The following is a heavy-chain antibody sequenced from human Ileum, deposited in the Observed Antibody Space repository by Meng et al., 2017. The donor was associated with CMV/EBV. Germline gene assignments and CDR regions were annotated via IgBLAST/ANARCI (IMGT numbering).Heavy chain of an antibody. J-gene: IGHJ4*02. V-gene: IGHV3-7*01. CDR2: IKQDGSAT. Sequence: GESLKISCAVSGFTYSNFWMSWVRQSPGMGLEWVDNIKQDGSATYYADSVKGRFTISRDNAKNSLYLQMDNLRADDTAVYYCVREDIVVFDYWGQGTLVT. CDR3: VREDIVVFDY. CDR1: GFTYSNFW. D-gene: IGHD2-15*01.